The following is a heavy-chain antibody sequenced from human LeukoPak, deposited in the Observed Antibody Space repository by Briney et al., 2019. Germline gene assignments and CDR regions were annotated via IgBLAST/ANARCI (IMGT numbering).Heavy chain of an antibody. D-gene: IGHD2-21*02. CDR1: GFTFSSYS. J-gene: IGHJ3*02. Sequence: GGSLRLSCAASGFTFSSYSMNWARQAPGKGLEWVSSISSSSSYIYYADSVKGRFTISRDNAKNSLYLQMNSLRAEDTAVYYCARSGVVTALAFDIWGQGTMVTVSS. V-gene: IGHV3-21*01. CDR2: ISSSSSYI. CDR3: ARSGVVTALAFDI.